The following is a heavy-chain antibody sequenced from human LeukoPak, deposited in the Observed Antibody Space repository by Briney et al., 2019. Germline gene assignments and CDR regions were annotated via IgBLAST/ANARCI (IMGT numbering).Heavy chain of an antibody. Sequence: WVRQAPGKGLEWIGSIYYSGSTYYNPSLKSRVTISVDTSKNQFPLKLSSVPAEDTAVYYCARAVGAHFDYWGQGTLVTVSS. J-gene: IGHJ4*02. CDR3: ARAVGAHFDY. CDR2: IYYSGST. D-gene: IGHD1-26*01. V-gene: IGHV4-39*01.